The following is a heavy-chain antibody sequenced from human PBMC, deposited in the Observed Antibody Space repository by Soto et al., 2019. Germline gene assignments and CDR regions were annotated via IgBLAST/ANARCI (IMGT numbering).Heavy chain of an antibody. CDR3: AREGGYYYGSGSYYVDY. V-gene: IGHV4-59*01. J-gene: IGHJ4*02. Sequence: QVQLQESGPGLVKPSETLSLTCSVSGGSMNSYYWSWIRQPPGKGLEWIGSIYYSGTTNYNPSLKSLVTIPVDPSKNQFSLKLSSVTAADTAVYYCAREGGYYYGSGSYYVDYWGQGTLVTASS. CDR1: GGSMNSYY. CDR2: IYYSGTT. D-gene: IGHD3-10*01.